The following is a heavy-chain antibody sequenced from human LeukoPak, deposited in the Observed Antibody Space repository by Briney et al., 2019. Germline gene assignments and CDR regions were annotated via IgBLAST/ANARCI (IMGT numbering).Heavy chain of an antibody. D-gene: IGHD6-13*01. CDR2: INPSGGST. CDR3: ARDLGQQLVREYFDY. V-gene: IGHV1-46*01. Sequence: GASVKVSCKASGYTFTSYYMHWVRQAPGQGLEWMGIINPSGGSTSYAQKFQGRVTMTRDTSTSTVYMELSSLRSEDTAVYYCARDLGQQLVREYFDYWGQGTLVTVSS. CDR1: GYTFTSYY. J-gene: IGHJ4*02.